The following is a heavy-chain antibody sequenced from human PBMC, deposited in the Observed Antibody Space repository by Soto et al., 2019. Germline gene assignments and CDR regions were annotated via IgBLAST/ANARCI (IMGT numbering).Heavy chain of an antibody. D-gene: IGHD2-2*01. V-gene: IGHV1-18*01. CDR2: ISAYIGNT. CDR1: GYTFTSYG. J-gene: IGHJ4*02. CDR3: SLTTAQLPPIDY. Sequence: QVQLVQSGAEVKKPGASVKVSCKASGYTFTSYGISWVRQAPGQGLEWMGWISAYIGNTIYAQKLQGRVTMTTATSTSTACRTLRSLSSDETAGYYCSLTTAQLPPIDYWGQGTRITVPS.